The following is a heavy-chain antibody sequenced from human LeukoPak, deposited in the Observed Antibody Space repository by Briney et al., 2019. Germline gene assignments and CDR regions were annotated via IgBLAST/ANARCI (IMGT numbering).Heavy chain of an antibody. D-gene: IGHD2-21*02. CDR1: GFTFSTYG. V-gene: IGHV3-30*02. CDR2: IRYDGDTK. J-gene: IGHJ4*02. CDR3: ARDIVVVTAILDY. Sequence: GGSLRLSCAASGFTFSTYGMHWVRQAPGKGLEWLTFIRYDGDTKYYADSVTGRFTSSRDNSKNTLYLQMNSLRAEDTAAYYCARDIVVVTAILDYWGQGTLVTVSS.